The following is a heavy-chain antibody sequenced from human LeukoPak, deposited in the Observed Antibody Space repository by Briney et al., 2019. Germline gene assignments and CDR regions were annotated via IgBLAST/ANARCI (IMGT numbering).Heavy chain of an antibody. Sequence: GGSLRLSCAASGVTVGSKNMNWVRQAPGKGLEWVSGIYPGGNSYYADSLKGRFIISRDISKNTVFLQMNSLRAEDTAVYYCARTRWGRNDYWGQGTLVTVSS. CDR2: IYPGGNS. CDR1: GVTVGSKN. D-gene: IGHD2-21*02. V-gene: IGHV3-53*01. J-gene: IGHJ4*02. CDR3: ARTRWGRNDY.